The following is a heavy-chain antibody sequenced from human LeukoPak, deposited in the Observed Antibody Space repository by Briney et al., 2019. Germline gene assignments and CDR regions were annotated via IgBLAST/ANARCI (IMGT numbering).Heavy chain of an antibody. CDR1: GSTFSSYS. D-gene: IGHD3-22*01. J-gene: IGHJ4*02. Sequence: GGSLRLSCAASGSTFSSYSMNWVRQAPGKGLEWVSSISSSSSYIYYADSVKGRFTISRDNAKNSLYLQMNSLRAEDTAVYYCARESDDSSGYYLFYWGQGTLVTVSS. CDR3: ARESDDSSGYYLFY. V-gene: IGHV3-21*01. CDR2: ISSSSSYI.